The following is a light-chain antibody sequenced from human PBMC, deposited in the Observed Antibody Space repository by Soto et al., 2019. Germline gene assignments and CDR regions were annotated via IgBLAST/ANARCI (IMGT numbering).Light chain of an antibody. V-gene: IGLV2-8*01. CDR1: SNDVGGYDF. CDR3: SSYAGDNTYV. Sequence: QSALTQPPSASGSPGQSVTISCTGTSNDVGGYDFVSWYQQHPGRAPKLIIVEVNKWPSGVPDRFSASKSGNTASLTVSGLQAEDEADYYCSSYAGDNTYVFGTGTEVTVL. CDR2: EVN. J-gene: IGLJ1*01.